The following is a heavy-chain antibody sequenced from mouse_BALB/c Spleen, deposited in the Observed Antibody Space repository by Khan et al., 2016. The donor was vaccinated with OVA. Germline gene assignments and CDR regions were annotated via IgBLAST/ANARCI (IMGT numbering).Heavy chain of an antibody. Sequence: DVMLVESGGGLVQPGGSRKLSCAASGFTFSSYGMHWVRQAPEKGLEWVAYISGDSNTIYYADTVKGRFTISRDNPKKTLFLQMTSLMSEDTARYYCATSYFYGYYFDYWGPGTTLTVSS. J-gene: IGHJ2*01. CDR1: GFTFSSYG. D-gene: IGHD1-1*01. CDR2: ISGDSNTI. V-gene: IGHV5-17*02. CDR3: ATSYFYGYYFDY.